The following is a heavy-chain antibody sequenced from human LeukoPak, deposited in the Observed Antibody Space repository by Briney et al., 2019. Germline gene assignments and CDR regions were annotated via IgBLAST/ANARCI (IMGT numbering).Heavy chain of an antibody. CDR3: ARDGYYYDSSGYSRDKKFDY. CDR2: IIPIFGTA. CDR1: GGTFSSYA. J-gene: IGHJ4*02. V-gene: IGHV1-69*13. D-gene: IGHD3-22*01. Sequence: SVKVSCKASGGTFSSYAISWVRQAPGQGLEWMGGIIPIFGTANYAQKFQGRVTITADESTSTAYMELSSLRSENTAVYYCARDGYYYDSSGYSRDKKFDYWGQGTLVTVSS.